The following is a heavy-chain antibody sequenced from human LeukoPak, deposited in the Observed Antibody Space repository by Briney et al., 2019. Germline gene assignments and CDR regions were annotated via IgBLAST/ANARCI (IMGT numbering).Heavy chain of an antibody. J-gene: IGHJ4*02. CDR2: ISYDGSNK. V-gene: IGHV3-30*03. CDR3: ARVFDISVAAYFDY. Sequence: TGGSLRLSCAASGFTFSSYGMHWVRQAPGKGLEWVAVISYDGSNKYYADSVKGRFTISRDNAKNSLYLQMNSLRAEDTALYYCARVFDISVAAYFDYWGQGTLVTVSS. D-gene: IGHD6-19*01. CDR1: GFTFSSYG.